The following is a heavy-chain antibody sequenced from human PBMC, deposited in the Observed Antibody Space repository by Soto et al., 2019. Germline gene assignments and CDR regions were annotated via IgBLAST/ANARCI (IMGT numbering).Heavy chain of an antibody. CDR2: IAPGNGNT. Sequence: GASVKVSCKASGYTFTDYAIHWVRQAPGQRLEWMGWIAPGNGNTKYSQNFQGRVTITRDTSATTAYMELSSLRSEDTAVYYCAKGSRMWTPDYWGQGTRVTVSS. CDR3: AKGSRMWTPDY. D-gene: IGHD2-21*01. J-gene: IGHJ4*02. V-gene: IGHV1-3*01. CDR1: GYTFTDYA.